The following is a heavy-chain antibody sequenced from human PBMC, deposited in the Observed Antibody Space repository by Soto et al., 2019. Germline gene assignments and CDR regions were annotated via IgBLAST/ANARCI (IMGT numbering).Heavy chain of an antibody. D-gene: IGHD5-18*01. V-gene: IGHV5-51*01. J-gene: IGHJ6*02. CDR1: GYSFTSYW. Sequence: GESLKISCKGSGYSFTSYWIGWVRQMPGKGLEWMGIIYPGDSDTRYSPSFQGQVTISADKSISTAYLQWSSLKASDTAMYYCARHNRGHGYSHVPVYYYGMDVWGQGTTVTVSS. CDR2: IYPGDSDT. CDR3: ARHNRGHGYSHVPVYYYGMDV.